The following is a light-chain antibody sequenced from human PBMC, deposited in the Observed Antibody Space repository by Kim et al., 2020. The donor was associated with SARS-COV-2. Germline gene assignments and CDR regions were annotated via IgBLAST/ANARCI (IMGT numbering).Light chain of an antibody. CDR2: GRN. V-gene: IGLV3-19*01. CDR1: SLRSYY. Sequence: SSELTQDPAVSVAFGQTVRITCQGDSLRSYYATWYQQKPRQAPLLVIFGRNNRPSGIPDRFSGSTSGNTASLTISGAQAEDEADFYWQSRDSVGNVVFGGGTKVTVL. J-gene: IGLJ2*01. CDR3: QSRDSVGNVV.